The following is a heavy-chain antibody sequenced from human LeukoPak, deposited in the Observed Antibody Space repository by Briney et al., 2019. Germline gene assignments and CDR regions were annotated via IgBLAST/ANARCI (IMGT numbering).Heavy chain of an antibody. V-gene: IGHV1-2*02. CDR2: INPNSGGT. Sequence: ASVKVSCKASGYTLTGYYMHWVRQAPGQGLEWMGWINPNSGGTNYAQKFQGRVTMTRDTSISTAYMELSRLRSDDTAVYYCARSRTGSGFLLDYWAKGTRSPSPQ. CDR3: ARSRTGSGFLLDY. J-gene: IGHJ4*02. CDR1: GYTLTGYY. D-gene: IGHD3-10*01.